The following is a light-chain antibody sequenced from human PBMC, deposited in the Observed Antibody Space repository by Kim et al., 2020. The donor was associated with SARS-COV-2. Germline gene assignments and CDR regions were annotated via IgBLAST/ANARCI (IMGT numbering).Light chain of an antibody. CDR1: QDLGTN. J-gene: IGKJ5*01. CDR2: SAS. CDR3: QQYHYWPPLT. Sequence: SPGERVTLSCRASQDLGTNLAWYQQRPGQIPRLLIYSASTRATGIPARFSGSGSGTDFTLTVSGLQSEDFAVYYCQQYHYWPPLTFGQGTRLEIK. V-gene: IGKV3-15*01.